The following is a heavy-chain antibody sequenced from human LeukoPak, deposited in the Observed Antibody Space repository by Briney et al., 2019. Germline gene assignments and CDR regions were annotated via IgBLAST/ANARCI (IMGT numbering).Heavy chain of an antibody. CDR3: ARAGWIITSGIDY. Sequence: MPAETLSLTCGVSGYSISRGYYWAWIRQPPWKMLEWIGTIYHTGNTYYNPSLESRVFISVDTSKNEFSLNLNSVTAADTAVYYCARAGWIITSGIDYWGQGALVTVAS. V-gene: IGHV4-38-2*01. CDR1: GYSISRGYY. J-gene: IGHJ4*02. D-gene: IGHD1-20*01. CDR2: IYHTGNT.